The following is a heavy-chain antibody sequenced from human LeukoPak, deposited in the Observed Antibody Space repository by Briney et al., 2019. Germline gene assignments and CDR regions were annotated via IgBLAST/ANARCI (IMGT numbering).Heavy chain of an antibody. CDR2: VDPEDGET. CDR1: GYTLTELS. V-gene: IGHV1-24*01. CDR3: ATVEMATMRGDY. D-gene: IGHD5-24*01. J-gene: IGHJ4*02. Sequence: ASVKVSCKVSGYTLTELSMHWVRQAPGKGLEWMGLVDPEDGETIYAEKFQGRVTITADTSTDTAYMELSSLRSEDTAVYYCATVEMATMRGDYWGQGTLVTVSS.